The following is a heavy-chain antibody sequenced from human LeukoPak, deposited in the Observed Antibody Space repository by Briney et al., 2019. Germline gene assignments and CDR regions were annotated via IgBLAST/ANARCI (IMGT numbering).Heavy chain of an antibody. CDR1: GGFISSYN. CDR2: IYYSGTT. CDR3: ARAGGYSGYASN. Sequence: PSETLSLTCTVSGGFISSYNWNWIRQPPGKGLEWIGYIYYSGTTYYDPSLKSRVTISLDTSKNKFSLNLTSVNVADTAVYYCARAGGYSGYASNWGQGTLVTVSS. J-gene: IGHJ4*02. D-gene: IGHD5-12*01. V-gene: IGHV4-59*01.